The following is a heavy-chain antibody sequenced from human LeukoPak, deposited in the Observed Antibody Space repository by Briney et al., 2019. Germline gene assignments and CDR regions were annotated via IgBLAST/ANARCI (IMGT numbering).Heavy chain of an antibody. CDR1: GITVSGNY. CDR2: TYRSGTT. Sequence: GSLRLSCVASGITVSGNYMNWVRQAPGQGLEWISATYRSGTTYYADSVKDRFTVSRDTSGRTLFLQMNSLKAEDTAVYYCAREAYYYGSGTESGGSYFFGMDIWGPGTTVTVSS. D-gene: IGHD3-10*01. CDR3: AREAYYYGSGTESGGSYFFGMDI. J-gene: IGHJ6*02. V-gene: IGHV3-66*01.